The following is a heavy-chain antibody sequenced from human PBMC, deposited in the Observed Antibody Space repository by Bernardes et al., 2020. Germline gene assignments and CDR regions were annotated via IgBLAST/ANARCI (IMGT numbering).Heavy chain of an antibody. Sequence: SETLSLTRTVSGGSISSSSYYWGWIRQPPGKGLEWIGSIYYSGSTYYNPSLKSRVTISVDTSKNQFSLKLSSVTAADTAVYYCARHESAVYCSGGSCYFDYWGQGTLVTVSS. CDR2: IYYSGST. D-gene: IGHD2-15*01. CDR1: GGSISSSSYY. V-gene: IGHV4-39*01. J-gene: IGHJ4*02. CDR3: ARHESAVYCSGGSCYFDY.